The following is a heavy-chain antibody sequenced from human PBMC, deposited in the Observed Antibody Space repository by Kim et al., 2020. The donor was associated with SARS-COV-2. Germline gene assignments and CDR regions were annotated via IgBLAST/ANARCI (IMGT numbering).Heavy chain of an antibody. CDR3: ARQGTILQHLDQYFQH. CDR2: IYPGDSDT. Sequence: GESLKISCKGSGYSFTSYWIGWVRQMPGKGLEWMGIIYPGDSDTRYSPSFQGQVTISADKSISTAYLQWSSLKASDTAMYYCARQGTILQHLDQYFQHWGQGTLVTVSS. CDR1: GYSFTSYW. J-gene: IGHJ1*01. D-gene: IGHD3-9*01. V-gene: IGHV5-51*01.